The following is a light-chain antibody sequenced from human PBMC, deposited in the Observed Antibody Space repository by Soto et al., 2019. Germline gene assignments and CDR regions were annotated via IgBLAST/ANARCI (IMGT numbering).Light chain of an antibody. J-gene: IGKJ5*01. CDR2: GAS. Sequence: EIVLTQSPGTLSLSPGERATLSCRDSQSVSSSYLAWYQQKPVQAPRLLIYGASSRATGILDRFSGSGSGTDFTLTISRLEPEDFAVYYCQQYGSSPITFGQGTRLEIK. V-gene: IGKV3-20*01. CDR3: QQYGSSPIT. CDR1: QSVSSSY.